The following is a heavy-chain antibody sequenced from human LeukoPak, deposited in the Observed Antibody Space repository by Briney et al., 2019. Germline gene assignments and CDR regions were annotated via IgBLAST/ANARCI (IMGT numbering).Heavy chain of an antibody. CDR1: GFTFSSHW. CDR2: IKKDVGEK. Sequence: GGSLRLSCAASGFTFSSHWMTWIRQAPGKGLEWVASIKKDVGEKFYVDSVKGRFTISKDNAKNSLYLHMNGLRVEDTAAYYCARTYDFGRGPPGDAFDNWGPGTWVIVSS. D-gene: IGHD3-3*01. CDR3: ARTYDFGRGPPGDAFDN. V-gene: IGHV3-7*01. J-gene: IGHJ3*02.